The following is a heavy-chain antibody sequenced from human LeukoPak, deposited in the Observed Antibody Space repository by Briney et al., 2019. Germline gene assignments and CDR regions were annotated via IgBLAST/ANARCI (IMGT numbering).Heavy chain of an antibody. CDR3: ATGGSRRGLSY. D-gene: IGHD6-13*01. CDR2: IYTSGST. V-gene: IGHV4-61*02. J-gene: IGHJ4*02. Sequence: PSQTLSLTCTVAGGSISSGSYYWSWIRQPAGKGLEWIGRIYTSGSTNYNPSLKSRVTISVDTSKNQFSLKLSSVTAADTAVYYCATGGSRRGLSYWGQGTLVTVSS. CDR1: GGSISSGSYY.